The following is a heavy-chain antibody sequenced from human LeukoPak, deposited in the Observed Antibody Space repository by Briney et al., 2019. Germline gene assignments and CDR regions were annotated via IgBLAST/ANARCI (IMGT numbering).Heavy chain of an antibody. D-gene: IGHD3-10*01. J-gene: IGHJ5*02. Sequence: SETLSLTCTVSGGSLSSGDYYWSWLRQPPGRGLEWIGYIYYSGSTYYNPSLKSRVTITVNTSKNQFSLKLSSVTAADTAVYYCARGYYGSRSYEPWGQGTLVTVSS. CDR3: ARGYYGSRSYEP. CDR2: IYYSGST. CDR1: GGSLSSGDYY. V-gene: IGHV4-30-4*01.